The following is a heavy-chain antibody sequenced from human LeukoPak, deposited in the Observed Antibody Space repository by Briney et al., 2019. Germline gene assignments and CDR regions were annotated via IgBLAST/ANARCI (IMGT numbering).Heavy chain of an antibody. Sequence: GGSLRLSCAASGFTFSSYNMNWVRQAPGKGLEWVSSIGTSNIYIYYADSVKGRFTISRDNGKKSLDLQMNSLRAEDTAVYYCARDRYGAVAGHGGFDYWGQGTLVTVSS. D-gene: IGHD6-19*01. CDR3: ARDRYGAVAGHGGFDY. CDR1: GFTFSSYN. J-gene: IGHJ4*02. CDR2: IGTSNIYI. V-gene: IGHV3-21*01.